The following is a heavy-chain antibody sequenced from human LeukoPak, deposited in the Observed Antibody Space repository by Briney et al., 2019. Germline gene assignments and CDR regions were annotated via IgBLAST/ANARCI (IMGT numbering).Heavy chain of an antibody. Sequence: GATVKVSCKASGYTFTSYGISWVRQAPGKGLEWMGWISAYNGNTNYAQKLQGRVTMTTDTSTSTAYMELRSLRSDDTAVYYCARDPPGGGRYFDWPRNRRAFDIWGQGTMVTVSS. V-gene: IGHV1-18*01. CDR1: GYTFTSYG. J-gene: IGHJ3*02. CDR2: ISAYNGNT. CDR3: ARDPPGGGRYFDWPRNRRAFDI. D-gene: IGHD3-9*01.